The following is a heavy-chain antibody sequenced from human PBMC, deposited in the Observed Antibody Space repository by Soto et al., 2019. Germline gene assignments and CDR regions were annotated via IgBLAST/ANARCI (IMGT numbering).Heavy chain of an antibody. V-gene: IGHV4-34*01. Sequence: SETLSLTCAVYGGSFSGYYWSWIRQPPGKGLEWIGEINHSGSTNYNPSLKSRVTISVDTSKNQFSLKLSSVTAADTAVYYCARATWSGGYYMDVWGKGTTVTVSS. CDR3: ARATWSGGYYMDV. CDR1: GGSFSGYY. CDR2: INHSGST. D-gene: IGHD3-10*01. J-gene: IGHJ6*03.